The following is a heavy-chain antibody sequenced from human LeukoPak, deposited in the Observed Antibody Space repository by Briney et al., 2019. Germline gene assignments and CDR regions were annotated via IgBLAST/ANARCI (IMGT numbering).Heavy chain of an antibody. D-gene: IGHD2-15*01. Sequence: SQTLSLTCAISGDSVSSNSAVWNWIRQSPSRGLEWLGRTYYRSKWYNDYAVSVKSRITIKPGTSKNQFSLQLNSATPEDTAVYYCARLGLGGAFDISGQGTMVTVSS. V-gene: IGHV6-1*01. J-gene: IGHJ3*02. CDR1: GDSVSSNSAV. CDR2: TYYRSKWYN. CDR3: ARLGLGGAFDI.